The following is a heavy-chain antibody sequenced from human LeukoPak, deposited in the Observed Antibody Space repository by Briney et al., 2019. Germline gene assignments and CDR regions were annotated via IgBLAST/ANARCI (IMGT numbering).Heavy chain of an antibody. CDR2: IYYSGST. D-gene: IGHD4-23*01. CDR3: ARTTVVAKYFDY. Sequence: TLSLTCTVSGGSISSGGYYWSWIRQHPGQGLEWIGYIYYSGSTYYNPSLKSRVIISVDTSKNQFSLKLSSVTAADTAVYYCARTTVVAKYFDYWGQGTLVTVSS. J-gene: IGHJ4*02. V-gene: IGHV4-31*03. CDR1: GGSISSGGYY.